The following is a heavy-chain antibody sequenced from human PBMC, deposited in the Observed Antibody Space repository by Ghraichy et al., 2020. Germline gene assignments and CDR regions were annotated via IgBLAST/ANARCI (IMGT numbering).Heavy chain of an antibody. J-gene: IGHJ4*02. Sequence: GESLNISCAASGFTFSSYAMHWVRQAPGKGLEYVSAISSNGGSTYYANSVKGRFTISRDNSKNTLYLQMGSLRAEDMAVYYCARDSRPLRFGELLTTNFDYWGQGTLVTVSS. CDR3: ARDSRPLRFGELLTTNFDY. CDR1: GFTFSSYA. D-gene: IGHD3-10*01. V-gene: IGHV3-64*01. CDR2: ISSNGGST.